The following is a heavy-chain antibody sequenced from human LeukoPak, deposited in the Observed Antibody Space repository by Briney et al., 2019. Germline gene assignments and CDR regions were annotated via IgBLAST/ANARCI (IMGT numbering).Heavy chain of an antibody. CDR3: ARDYYYDSSGYYYYYMDV. CDR2: IKQDGSEK. J-gene: IGHJ6*03. D-gene: IGHD3-22*01. Sequence: GGSLRLSCAASGFTFSTYWMSWVRQAPGKGLEWVANIKQDGSEKYYVDSVKGRFTISRDNAKNSLYLQMNSLRAEDTAVYYCARDYYYDSSGYYYYYMDVWGKGTTVTVSS. V-gene: IGHV3-7*01. CDR1: GFTFSTYW.